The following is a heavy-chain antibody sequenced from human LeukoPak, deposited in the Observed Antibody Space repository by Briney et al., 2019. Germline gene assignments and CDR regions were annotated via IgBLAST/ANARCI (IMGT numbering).Heavy chain of an antibody. J-gene: IGHJ5*02. V-gene: IGHV4-59*01. Sequence: SETLSLTCTVSGCSISSYYWSWIRQPPGKGLEWIGYIYYSGSTNYNPSLKSRVTISVDTSKNQFSLKLSSVTAADTAVYYCARVGSSYYGSGSYFGSDNWFDPWGQGTLVTVSS. D-gene: IGHD3-10*01. CDR2: IYYSGST. CDR1: GCSISSYY. CDR3: ARVGSSYYGSGSYFGSDNWFDP.